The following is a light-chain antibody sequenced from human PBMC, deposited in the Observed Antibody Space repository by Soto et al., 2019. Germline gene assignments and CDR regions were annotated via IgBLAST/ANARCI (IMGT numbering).Light chain of an antibody. CDR2: DVT. CDR3: GSITRSSTSV. Sequence: QSALSQPASVSGSPGQSITISCTGTSSDVGGFEYVSWYQHQPSKAPKLIIYDVTKRPSGVSNRFSGSKSGNTASLTISGIQAEEEGDYYCGSITRSSTSVFGTGTKLTVL. J-gene: IGLJ1*01. CDR1: SSDVGGFEY. V-gene: IGLV2-14*01.